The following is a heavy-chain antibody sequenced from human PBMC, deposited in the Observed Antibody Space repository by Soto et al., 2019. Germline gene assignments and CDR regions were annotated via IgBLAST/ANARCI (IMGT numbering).Heavy chain of an antibody. J-gene: IGHJ4*02. CDR3: ARADYCSGGSCYSGNY. D-gene: IGHD2-15*01. Sequence: VSLRLSCAASGFIFSSYSMNWVRQAPGKGLEWVSYISSSSSTIYYADSVKGRFTISRDNAKNSLYLQMNSLRDEDTAVYYCARADYCSGGSCYSGNYWGQGTLVTVSS. V-gene: IGHV3-48*02. CDR1: GFIFSSYS. CDR2: ISSSSSTI.